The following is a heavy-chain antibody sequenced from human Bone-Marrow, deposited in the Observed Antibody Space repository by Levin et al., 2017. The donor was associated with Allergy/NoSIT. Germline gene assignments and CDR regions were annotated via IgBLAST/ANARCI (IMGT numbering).Heavy chain of an antibody. D-gene: IGHD3-9*01. J-gene: IGHJ4*02. V-gene: IGHV4-61*02. CDR3: ARGVYDILTGSYMGKLDY. CDR2: IYASGST. Sequence: KASETLSLTCTVSGGSISSDNFYWNWIRQPAGKGLEWIGRIYASGSTNYNPSLKSRVTISVDASKIQFSLKLSAVTAADTAVYYCARGVYDILTGSYMGKLDYWGQGTLVTVSS. CDR1: GGSISSDNFY.